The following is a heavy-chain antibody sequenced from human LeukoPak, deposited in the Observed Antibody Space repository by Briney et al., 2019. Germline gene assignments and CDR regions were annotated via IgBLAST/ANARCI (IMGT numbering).Heavy chain of an antibody. CDR1: GFTFSSYN. Sequence: KPGGSLRLSCVASGFTFSSYNINWVRQAPGKGLEWVSSISSSSSYIYYADSVKGRFTISRDNAKSSLYLQMNSLRAEDTALYYCARDSRYYGSGNWVTAMGVWGQGTTVTVSS. CDR2: ISSSSSYI. J-gene: IGHJ6*02. CDR3: ARDSRYYGSGNWVTAMGV. V-gene: IGHV3-21*01. D-gene: IGHD3-10*01.